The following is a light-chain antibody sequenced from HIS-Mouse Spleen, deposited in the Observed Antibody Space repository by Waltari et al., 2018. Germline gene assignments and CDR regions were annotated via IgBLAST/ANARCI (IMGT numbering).Light chain of an antibody. CDR1: SSNIGAGYD. V-gene: IGLV1-40*01. J-gene: IGLJ3*02. Sequence: QSVLTQPPSVSGAPGQRVTISCTGSSSNIGAGYDVHWYQQLPGTAPKLPIYVNRQRPAGVPDRFSGSKSGTSASLAITGLQAEDEADYYCQSYDSSLSGWVFGGGTKLTVL. CDR2: VNR. CDR3: QSYDSSLSGWV.